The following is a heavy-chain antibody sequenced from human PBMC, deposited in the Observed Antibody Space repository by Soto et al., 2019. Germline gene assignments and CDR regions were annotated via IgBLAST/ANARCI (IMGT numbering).Heavy chain of an antibody. Sequence: PGGSLRLSCAASGVTFSSYSMNWVRQAPGKGLEWVSSISSSSSYIYYADSVKGRFTISRDNAKNSLYLQMNSLRAEDTAVYYCARGGIAAAGTGGDYWGQGTRGTV. CDR3: ARGGIAAAGTGGDY. D-gene: IGHD6-13*01. V-gene: IGHV3-21*01. J-gene: IGHJ4*02. CDR1: GVTFSSYS. CDR2: ISSSSSYI.